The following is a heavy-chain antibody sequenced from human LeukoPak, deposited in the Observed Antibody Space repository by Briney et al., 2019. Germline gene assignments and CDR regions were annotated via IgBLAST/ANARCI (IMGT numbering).Heavy chain of an antibody. V-gene: IGHV1-69*04. CDR3: ARDQGYCTNGVCSDI. D-gene: IGHD2-8*01. CDR2: IIPILGIA. Sequence: ASVKVSCKASGGTFSSYAISWVRQAPGQGLEWMGRIIPILGIANYAQKFQGRVTITADKSTSTAYMELSSLRSEDTAVYYCARDQGYCTNGVCSDIWGQGTMVTVSS. CDR1: GGTFSSYA. J-gene: IGHJ3*02.